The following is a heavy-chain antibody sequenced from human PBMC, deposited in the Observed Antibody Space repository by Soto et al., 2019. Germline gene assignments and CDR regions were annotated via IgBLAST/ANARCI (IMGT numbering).Heavy chain of an antibody. D-gene: IGHD1-26*01. Sequence: QSGGSLRLSCAASGFSFSDYSMNWVRQAPGKGLEWVSKITSSGATVHYADSVKGRFTISRDNGMSSLYLEMNSLRDEDTAVYYCARDLYSGSYSEAYWGQGTLVTVS. J-gene: IGHJ4*02. V-gene: IGHV3-48*02. CDR2: ITSSGATV. CDR1: GFSFSDYS. CDR3: ARDLYSGSYSEAY.